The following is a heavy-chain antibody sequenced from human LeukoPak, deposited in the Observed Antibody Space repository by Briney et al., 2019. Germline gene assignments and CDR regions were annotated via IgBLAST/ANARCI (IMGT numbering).Heavy chain of an antibody. J-gene: IGHJ6*03. CDR3: ARGGYYYYMDV. CDR2: ISWDGGST. CDR1: GFTFDDYT. D-gene: IGHD3-10*01. Sequence: GGSLRLSCAASGFTFDDYTMHWVRQAPGKGLEWVSLISWDGGSTYYADSVKGRFTISRDNSKNSLYLQMNSLRTEDTALYYCARGGYYYYMDVWGKGTTVTVSS. V-gene: IGHV3-43*01.